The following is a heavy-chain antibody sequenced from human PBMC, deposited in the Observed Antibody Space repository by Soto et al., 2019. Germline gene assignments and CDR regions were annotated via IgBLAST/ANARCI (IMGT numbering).Heavy chain of an antibody. CDR2: IYPGDSDT. CDR3: ARPKYYYDSSGAPGAFDI. V-gene: IGHV5-51*01. J-gene: IGHJ3*02. D-gene: IGHD3-22*01. CDR1: GYSFTSYW. Sequence: GESLKISCKGSGYSFTSYWMGWVRQMPGKGLEWMGIIYPGDSDTRYSPSFQGQVTISADKSISTAYLQWSSLKASDTAMYYCARPKYYYDSSGAPGAFDIWGQGTMVTV.